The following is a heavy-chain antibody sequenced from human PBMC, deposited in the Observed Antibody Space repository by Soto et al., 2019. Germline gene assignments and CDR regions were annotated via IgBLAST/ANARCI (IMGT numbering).Heavy chain of an antibody. CDR3: ARESEDLTSNFDY. CDR1: GFPFSSTD. CDR2: IDGSGGTT. Sequence: GGSLRLSCAASGFPFSSTDMTWVRQAPGKGLEWVSTIDGSGGTTYYGDSMKGRFTISRDNAKNSLYLEMNSLRAEDTAVYYCARESEDLTSNFDYWGQGTLVTVSS. J-gene: IGHJ4*02. V-gene: IGHV3-21*06.